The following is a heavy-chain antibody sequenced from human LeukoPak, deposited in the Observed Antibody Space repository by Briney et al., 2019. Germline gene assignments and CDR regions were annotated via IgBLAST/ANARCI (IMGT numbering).Heavy chain of an antibody. J-gene: IGHJ6*03. D-gene: IGHD4-11*01. V-gene: IGHV3-48*01. Sequence: GGSLRLSCAASGFPFSSYSMNWVRQAPGKGLEWVSYISSSSSTIYYADSVKGRFTISRDNAKNSLYLQMNSLRAEDTAVYYCARILPRQYRPPYYYYMDVWGKGTTVTVSS. CDR1: GFPFSSYS. CDR3: ARILPRQYRPPYYYYMDV. CDR2: ISSSSSTI.